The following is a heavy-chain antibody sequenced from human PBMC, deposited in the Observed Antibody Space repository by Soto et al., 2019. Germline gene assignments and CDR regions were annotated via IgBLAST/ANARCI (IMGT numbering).Heavy chain of an antibody. Sequence: QSQTLSLTCAISGDSVFSNSAAWNWIRQSPSRGLEWLGRTYYRSKWYNDYAVSVNSRITINPDTSKNQFSLQLNSVTPEDTAVYYCARQLRYCSGGSCYNWLDPWGQGTLVTVSS. J-gene: IGHJ5*02. CDR1: GDSVFSNSAA. D-gene: IGHD2-15*01. CDR2: TYYRSKWYN. CDR3: ARQLRYCSGGSCYNWLDP. V-gene: IGHV6-1*01.